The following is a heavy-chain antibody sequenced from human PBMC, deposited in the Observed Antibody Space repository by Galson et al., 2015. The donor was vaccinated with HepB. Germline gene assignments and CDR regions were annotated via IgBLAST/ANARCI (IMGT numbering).Heavy chain of an antibody. CDR3: ASYRVTAGRWFDP. CDR1: GFTFYVYT. D-gene: IGHD1-1*01. CDR2: IDTSGVHT. Sequence: SLRLSCAASGFTFYVYTMTWVRQALGKGLEWVSVIDTSGVHTSYAASVKGRFTISRDNSKSTLSLQMNSLRVEDTAIYYCASYRVTAGRWFDPWGQGTLVTVSS. J-gene: IGHJ5*02. V-gene: IGHV3-23*01.